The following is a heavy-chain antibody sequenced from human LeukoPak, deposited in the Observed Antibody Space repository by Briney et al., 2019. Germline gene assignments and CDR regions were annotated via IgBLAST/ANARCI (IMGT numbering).Heavy chain of an antibody. Sequence: PGGSLRLSCAASGFTFNTYWMSWVRQAPGGGLEWVANIKENGSKKYYVDPVKGRFTISRDNAKDSVYLQMNSLRAEDTAVYYCARDRSYCIGADCYWGRLDYWGQGSLVTVSS. V-gene: IGHV3-7*03. CDR3: ARDRSYCIGADCYWGRLDY. CDR2: IKENGSKK. J-gene: IGHJ4*02. CDR1: GFTFNTYW. D-gene: IGHD2-15*01.